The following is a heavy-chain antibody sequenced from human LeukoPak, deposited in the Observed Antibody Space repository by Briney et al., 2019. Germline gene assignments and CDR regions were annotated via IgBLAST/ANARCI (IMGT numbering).Heavy chain of an antibody. V-gene: IGHV3-23*01. J-gene: IGHJ4*02. CDR3: AKYSGYSSSWVLFDY. CDR2: ISGSGGST. Sequence: PGGSLRLSCAASGFTFSSYAMSWVRQAPGKGLEWVSAISGSGGSTYYADPVKGRFTISRDNSKNTLYLQMNSLRAEDTAVYYCAKYSGYSSSWVLFDYWGQGTLVTVSS. D-gene: IGHD6-13*01. CDR1: GFTFSSYA.